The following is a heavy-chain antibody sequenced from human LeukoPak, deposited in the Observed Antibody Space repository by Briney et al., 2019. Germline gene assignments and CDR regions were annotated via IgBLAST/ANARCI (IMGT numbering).Heavy chain of an antibody. CDR3: AKDCRRYYYDSSDCFDY. Sequence: GGSLRLSCAASGFTFSSYAMSWVRQAPGKGLEWVSAISGSGGSTYYADSVKGRLTISRDNSKNTLYLQMNSLRAEDTAVYYCAKDCRRYYYDSSDCFDYWGQGTLVTVSS. CDR2: ISGSGGST. D-gene: IGHD3-22*01. J-gene: IGHJ4*02. V-gene: IGHV3-23*01. CDR1: GFTFSSYA.